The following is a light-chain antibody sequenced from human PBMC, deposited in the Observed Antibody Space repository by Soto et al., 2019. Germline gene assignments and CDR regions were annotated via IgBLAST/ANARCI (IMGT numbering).Light chain of an antibody. CDR1: QSISSW. Sequence: DIQMTQSPSTLSASVGDRVTITCRASQSISSWLAWYQQKPGKAPKLLIYKASSLESGVPSRFSGSGSGTEFTLTISSLQPVDFATYYCQQYNTMGPFGQGPKVENK. CDR3: QQYNTMGP. CDR2: KAS. V-gene: IGKV1-5*03. J-gene: IGKJ1*01.